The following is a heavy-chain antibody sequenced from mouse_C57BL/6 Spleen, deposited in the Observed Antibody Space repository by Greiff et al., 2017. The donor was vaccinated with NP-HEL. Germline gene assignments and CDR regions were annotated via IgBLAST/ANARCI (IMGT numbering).Heavy chain of an antibody. CDR2: ISSGGSYT. Sequence: VATISSGGSYTYYPDSVKGRFTISRDNAKNTLYLQMSSLKSEDTAKYYCARRGTGTWYFDVWGTGTTVTVSS. D-gene: IGHD4-1*01. J-gene: IGHJ1*03. CDR3: ARRGTGTWYFDV. V-gene: IGHV5-6*02.